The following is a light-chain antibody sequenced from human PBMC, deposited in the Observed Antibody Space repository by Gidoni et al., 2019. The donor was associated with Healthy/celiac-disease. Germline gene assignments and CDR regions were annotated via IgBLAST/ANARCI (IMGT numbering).Light chain of an antibody. Sequence: FMLTQPPSVSESPGKTVTLSCTGSSGSIASNYVQWYQQRPGSAPTTVIYEDNQRPSGVPDRCSGSIDSSSNSASLTISGLKTEDEADYYCQSYDSSNHVVFGGGTKLTVL. CDR1: SGSIASNY. CDR2: EDN. J-gene: IGLJ2*01. V-gene: IGLV6-57*02. CDR3: QSYDSSNHVV.